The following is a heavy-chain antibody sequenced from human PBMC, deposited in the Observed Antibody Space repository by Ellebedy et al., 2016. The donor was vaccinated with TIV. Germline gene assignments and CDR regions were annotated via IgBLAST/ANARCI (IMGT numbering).Heavy chain of an antibody. J-gene: IGHJ5*02. CDR1: GYTFTKYG. CDR2: ISGYNGDT. Sequence: ASVKVSCKASGYTFTKYGISWVRQAPGQGLEWMGWISGYNGDTNYAPKFQGRVTMTTDTSTSTVYMELRSLSFDDTAVYYCTRGFYEKFDPWGQGTLVTVS. D-gene: IGHD5/OR15-5a*01. CDR3: TRGFYEKFDP. V-gene: IGHV1-18*04.